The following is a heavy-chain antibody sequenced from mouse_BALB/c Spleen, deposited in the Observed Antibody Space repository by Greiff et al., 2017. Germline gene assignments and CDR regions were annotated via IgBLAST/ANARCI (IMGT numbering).Heavy chain of an antibody. CDR1: GFNIKDYY. V-gene: IGHV14-4*02. CDR2: IDPENGDT. D-gene: IGHD3-1*01. Sequence: EVQLQQSGAELVRSGASVKLSCTASGFNIKDYYMHWVKQRPEQGLEWIGWIDPENGDTEYAPKFQGKATMTADTSSNTAYLQLSSLTSEDTAVYYCNARARASFAYWGQGTLVTVSA. J-gene: IGHJ3*01. CDR3: NARARASFAY.